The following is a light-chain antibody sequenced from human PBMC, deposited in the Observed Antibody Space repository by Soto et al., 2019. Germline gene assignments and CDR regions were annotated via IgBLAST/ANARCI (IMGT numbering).Light chain of an antibody. CDR1: SSDVGSYKL. CDR3: CSYAGSSTFVV. J-gene: IGLJ2*01. Sequence: QSVLTQPASVSGSPGQSITISCTGTSSDVGSYKLVSWYQQHPGKAPKLMIYEGSKRPSGVSNRFSGSKSGNTASLTISGLQAEDEADYYCCSYAGSSTFVVFGGGTKLTVL. CDR2: EGS. V-gene: IGLV2-23*03.